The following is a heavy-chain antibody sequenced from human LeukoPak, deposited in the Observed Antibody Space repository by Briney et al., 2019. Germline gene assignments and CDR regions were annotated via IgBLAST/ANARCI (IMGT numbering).Heavy chain of an antibody. CDR2: IKSKTDGGTT. CDR1: GFTFSNAW. V-gene: IGHV3-15*01. D-gene: IGHD2-15*01. CDR3: AKSPVSSCRGSFCYPFDY. J-gene: IGHJ4*02. Sequence: GGSLRLSCAASGFTFSNAWMSWVRQAPGKGLEWVGRIKSKTDGGTTDYAAPVKGRFTISRDDSKNTLYLQMNSLRAEDTAVYFCAKSPVSSCRGSFCYPFDYWGQGNLVTVSS.